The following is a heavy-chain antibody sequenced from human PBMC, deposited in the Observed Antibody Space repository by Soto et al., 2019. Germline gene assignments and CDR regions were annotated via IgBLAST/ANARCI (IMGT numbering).Heavy chain of an antibody. V-gene: IGHV3-23*01. CDR1: GFTFSSHT. J-gene: IGHJ4*02. D-gene: IGHD6-19*01. CDR3: VKGQGSV. Sequence: GGSLRLSCAASGFTFSSHTMNWVRQAPGKGLEWVSDINSSGSRTYHADSVKGRFTISRDNSKNTLYLQMNSLRAEDTAVYYCVKGQGSVWGQGTLVTVSS. CDR2: INSSGSRT.